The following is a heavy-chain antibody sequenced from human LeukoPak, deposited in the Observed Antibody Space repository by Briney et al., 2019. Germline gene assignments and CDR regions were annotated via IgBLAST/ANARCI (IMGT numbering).Heavy chain of an antibody. CDR1: GFTFSGCI. J-gene: IGHJ4*02. D-gene: IGHD4-23*01. Sequence: GGSLRLPCAASGFTFSGCIMNWARHAPGKGLEWVSFISSSSNTIYYSDSVKGRFNVSRDNDKNSLYLQMNSLGAEDTAVYYCARDRWLDCWGQGTLVTVSA. CDR2: ISSSSNTI. V-gene: IGHV3-48*01. CDR3: ARDRWLDC.